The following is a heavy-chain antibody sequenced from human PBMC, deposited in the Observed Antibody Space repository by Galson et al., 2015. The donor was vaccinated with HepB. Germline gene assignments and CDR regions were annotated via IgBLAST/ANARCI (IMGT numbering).Heavy chain of an antibody. D-gene: IGHD2-2*01. CDR2: ISYDGSNK. CDR3: AKSQWGGYCSSTSCHLYYYMDV. CDR1: GFTFSSYG. V-gene: IGHV3-30*18. Sequence: SLRLSCAASGFTFSSYGMHWVRQAPGKGLEWVAVISYDGSNKYYADSVKGRFTISRDNSKNTLYLQMNSLRAEDTAVYYCAKSQWGGYCSSTSCHLYYYMDVWGKGTTVTVSS. J-gene: IGHJ6*03.